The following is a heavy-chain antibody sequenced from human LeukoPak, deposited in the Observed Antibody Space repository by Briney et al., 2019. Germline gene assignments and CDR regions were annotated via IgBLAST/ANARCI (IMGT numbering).Heavy chain of an antibody. V-gene: IGHV4-31*03. CDR1: GGSISSGGYY. D-gene: IGHD2-2*01. CDR3: ARAGGCSSTSCYFAYYYGMDV. CDR2: IYYSGST. J-gene: IGHJ6*02. Sequence: SETLSLTCTVSGGSISSGGYYWSWIRQHPGKGLEWIGYIYYSGSTYYNPSLKSRVTISVDTSKNQFSLKLSSVTAADTAVYYCARAGGCSSTSCYFAYYYGMDVWGQGTTVTVSS.